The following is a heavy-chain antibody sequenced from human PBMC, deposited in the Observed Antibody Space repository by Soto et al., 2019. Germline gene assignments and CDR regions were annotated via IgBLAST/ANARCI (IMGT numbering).Heavy chain of an antibody. CDR1: RYSISSGYY. V-gene: IGHV4-38-2*01. CDR2: IYHSGST. CDR3: ARGEWELFDFDY. Sequence: ETLSLTCAVSRYSISSGYYWGWIRQPPGKGLEWIGSIYHSGSTYYNPSLKSRVTISLDTSKNQFSLKLSSVTAADTAVYYCARGEWELFDFDYWGQGTLVTVSS. D-gene: IGHD1-26*01. J-gene: IGHJ4*02.